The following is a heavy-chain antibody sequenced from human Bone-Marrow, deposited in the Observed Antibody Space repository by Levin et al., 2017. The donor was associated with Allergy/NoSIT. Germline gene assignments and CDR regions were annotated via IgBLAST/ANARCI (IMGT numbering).Heavy chain of an antibody. Sequence: SETLSLTCTVSGGSISNYYWSWIRQPAGRGLEWIGRIYASGSTNYNPSLKSRVTMSVDTSKNQFSLKLSSVTAADTAVYYCARGLDHHYAMDVWGQGTTVTVSS. J-gene: IGHJ6*02. CDR3: ARGLDHHYAMDV. V-gene: IGHV4-4*07. CDR2: IYASGST. CDR1: GGSISNYY. D-gene: IGHD1-1*01.